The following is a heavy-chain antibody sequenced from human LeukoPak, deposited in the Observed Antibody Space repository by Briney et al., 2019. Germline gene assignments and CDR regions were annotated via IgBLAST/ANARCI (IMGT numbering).Heavy chain of an antibody. Sequence: PGGSLRLSCAASGFTFSSYAMHWVRQAPGKGLEWVAVISYDGNYKYYADSVKGRFTISRDNSKNTLYLQMSSLRVEDTAVYYCARSRWSSSWYSDYWGQGTLVTVSS. V-gene: IGHV3-30*15. D-gene: IGHD6-13*01. CDR3: ARSRWSSSWYSDY. CDR2: ISYDGNYK. CDR1: GFTFSSYA. J-gene: IGHJ4*02.